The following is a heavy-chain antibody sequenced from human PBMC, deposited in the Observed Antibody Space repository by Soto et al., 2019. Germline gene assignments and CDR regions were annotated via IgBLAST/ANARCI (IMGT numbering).Heavy chain of an antibody. CDR3: ARAAANHYGSGTYSPLFDY. CDR1: GYTFTGYY. V-gene: IGHV1-2*04. J-gene: IGHJ4*02. CDR2: INPNSGGT. D-gene: IGHD3-10*01. Sequence: QVQLVQSGAEVKKSGASVKVSCKASGYTFTGYYMHWVRQAPGQGLEWMGWINPNSGGTNYAQKFQGWVTMTRDTSISTAYMELSRLRSDDTAVYYCARAAANHYGSGTYSPLFDYWGQGTLVTVSS.